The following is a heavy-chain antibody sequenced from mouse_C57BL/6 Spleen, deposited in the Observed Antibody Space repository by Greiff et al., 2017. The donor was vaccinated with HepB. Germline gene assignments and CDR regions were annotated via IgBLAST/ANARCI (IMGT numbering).Heavy chain of an antibody. J-gene: IGHJ4*01. D-gene: IGHD5-1-1*01. CDR2: IWRGGST. CDR1: GFSLTSYG. V-gene: IGHV2-5*01. CDR3: AKNRDTLRGDYAMDY. Sequence: VKLMESGPGLVQPSQSLSITCTVSGFSLTSYGVHWVRQSPGKGLEWLGVIWRGGSTDYNAAFMSRLSITKDNSKSQVFFKMNSLQADDTAIYYCAKNRDTLRGDYAMDYWGQGTSVTVSS.